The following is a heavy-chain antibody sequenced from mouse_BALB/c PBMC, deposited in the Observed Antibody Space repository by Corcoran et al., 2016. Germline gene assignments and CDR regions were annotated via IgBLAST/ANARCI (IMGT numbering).Heavy chain of an antibody. CDR2: ISCYNGAT. V-gene: IGHV1S34*01. CDR3: ARDYRYDVGAMDY. J-gene: IGHJ4*01. CDR1: GYSFTDYY. D-gene: IGHD2-14*01. Sequence: LVKTGASVKISCKASGYSFTDYYMHWVKQSHGKSLEWIGYISCYNGATSYNQKFKGKATFTVDTSSSTAYMQFNSLPSEDSAVYYCARDYRYDVGAMDYWGQGTSVTVSS.